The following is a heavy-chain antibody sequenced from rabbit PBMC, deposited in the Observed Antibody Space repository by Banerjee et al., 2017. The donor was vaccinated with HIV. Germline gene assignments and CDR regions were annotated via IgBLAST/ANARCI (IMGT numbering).Heavy chain of an antibody. J-gene: IGHJ4*01. CDR1: GFSFSYSYW. CDR3: ARRGSGTFNL. D-gene: IGHD1-1*01. Sequence: QSLEESGGDLVKPGASLTLTCTASGFSFSYSYWICWVRQAPGKGLEWIGCIYTGSSGIAYYASWAKGRFTISKTSSTTVTLQMTSLTAADSATYFCARRGSGTFNLWGPGTLVTVS. CDR2: IYTGSSGIA. V-gene: IGHV1S40*01.